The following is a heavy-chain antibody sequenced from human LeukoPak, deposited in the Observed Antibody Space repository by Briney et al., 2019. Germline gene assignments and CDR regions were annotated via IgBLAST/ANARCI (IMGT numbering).Heavy chain of an antibody. V-gene: IGHV1-2*02. J-gene: IGHJ4*02. D-gene: IGHD3-22*01. Sequence: ASVKVSCKASGYTFTGYYMHWVRQAPGQGLEWMGWINPNSGGTNYAQKFQGRVTMTRDTSISTAYMELSRLRSDDTAVYYCARDLWGPYYYDSSGYQETDYWGQGTLVTVSS. CDR1: GYTFTGYY. CDR2: INPNSGGT. CDR3: ARDLWGPYYYDSSGYQETDY.